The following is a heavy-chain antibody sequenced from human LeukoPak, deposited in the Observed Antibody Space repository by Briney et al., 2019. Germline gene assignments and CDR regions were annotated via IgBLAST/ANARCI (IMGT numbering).Heavy chain of an antibody. CDR3: ASDLVVVPAGILEVNWFDP. Sequence: GGSLRLSCAASGFTFSSYSMNWVRQAPGKGLEWVSSISSSSSYIYYADSVKGRFTISRANAKNSLYLQMNSLRAEDTAVYYCASDLVVVPAGILEVNWFDPWGQGTLVTVSS. CDR1: GFTFSSYS. CDR2: ISSSSSYI. J-gene: IGHJ5*02. V-gene: IGHV3-21*01. D-gene: IGHD2-2*02.